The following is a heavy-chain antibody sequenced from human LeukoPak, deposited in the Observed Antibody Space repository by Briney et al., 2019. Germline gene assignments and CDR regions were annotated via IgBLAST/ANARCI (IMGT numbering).Heavy chain of an antibody. V-gene: IGHV1-2*02. Sequence: ASVKVSCKASGYTFTGYCMHWVRQAPGQGLEWMGWINPNSGGTNYAQKFQGRVTMTRDTFISTAYMELSRLRSDDTAVYYCARDRPAATYYYYGMDVWGQGTTVTVSS. CDR1: GYTFTGYC. J-gene: IGHJ6*02. CDR2: INPNSGGT. D-gene: IGHD2-2*01. CDR3: ARDRPAATYYYYGMDV.